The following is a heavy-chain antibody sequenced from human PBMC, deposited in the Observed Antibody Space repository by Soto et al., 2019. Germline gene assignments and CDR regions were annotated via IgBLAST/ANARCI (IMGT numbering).Heavy chain of an antibody. J-gene: IGHJ3*02. CDR2: VSYDGSDK. CDR3: ARVLGWFVPVYDGFDI. D-gene: IGHD3-10*01. CDR1: GFTFSSYA. V-gene: IGHV3-30-3*01. Sequence: QVHLVESGGGVVQPGRSLRLSCAASGFTFSSYAMHWVRQAPGKGLEWVAVVSYDGSDKYYADSVKVRFTISRDNSKNTLYLQMNSLRAEDTAVYYCARVLGWFVPVYDGFDIWGQGTMVTVSS.